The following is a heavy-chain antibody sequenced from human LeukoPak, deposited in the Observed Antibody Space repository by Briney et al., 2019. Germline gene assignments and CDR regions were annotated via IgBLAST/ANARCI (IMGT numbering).Heavy chain of an antibody. CDR3: ARTGYSSSWYGYL. CDR2: ISSSSYI. CDR1: GFTFSSYS. D-gene: IGHD6-13*01. J-gene: IGHJ4*02. Sequence: PGGSLRLSCAASGFTFSSYSMNWVRQAPGKGLEWVSSISSSSYIYYADSVKGRFTISRDNAKNSLYLQMNSLRAEDTAVYYCARTGYSSSWYGYLWGQGTLVTVSS. V-gene: IGHV3-21*01.